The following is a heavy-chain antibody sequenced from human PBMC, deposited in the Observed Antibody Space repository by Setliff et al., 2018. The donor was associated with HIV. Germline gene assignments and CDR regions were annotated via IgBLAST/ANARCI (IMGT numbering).Heavy chain of an antibody. CDR3: ASPGYYDSSLSFFDY. Sequence: SETLSLTCAVYGAPFNGYYWAWIRQSPAKGLEWIGEIYHSGIVNYNPSLQSRVTISTDTSKNQFSLKLSSVTAADTAVYYCASPGYYDSSLSFFDYWGQGTLVTVSS. V-gene: IGHV4-34*01. CDR2: IYHSGIV. CDR1: GAPFNGYY. D-gene: IGHD3-22*01. J-gene: IGHJ4*02.